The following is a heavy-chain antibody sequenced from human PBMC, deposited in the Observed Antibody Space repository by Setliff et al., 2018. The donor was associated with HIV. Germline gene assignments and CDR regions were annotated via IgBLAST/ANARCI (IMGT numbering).Heavy chain of an antibody. CDR2: IIPVFGTT. V-gene: IGHV1-69*13. CDR1: GGTFSSFA. CDR3: ARGGVYYYDSSGWSMDY. D-gene: IGHD3-22*01. J-gene: IGHJ4*02. Sequence: GASVKVSCKASGGTFSSFAFNWVRQAPGQGLDWMGGIIPVFGTTNYAQKFQGRVTITADESTSTAYMELSSLRSEDTAVYYCARGGVYYYDSSGWSMDYWGQGTLVTVSS.